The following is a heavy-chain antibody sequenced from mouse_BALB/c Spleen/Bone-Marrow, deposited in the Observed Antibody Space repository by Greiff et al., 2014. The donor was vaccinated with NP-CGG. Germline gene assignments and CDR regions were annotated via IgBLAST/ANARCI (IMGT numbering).Heavy chain of an antibody. J-gene: IGHJ4*01. CDR3: ARYYYGSSYAMDY. CDR2: IDPANGNT. CDR1: GFNIKDTY. D-gene: IGHD1-1*01. V-gene: IGHV14-3*02. Sequence: VQLQQPGAELVKPGASVKLSCTASGFNIKDTYMHWVKQRPEQGLEWIGRIDPANGNTKYDPKFQGKATITADTPSNTAYLQLSSLTSEDTAVYYCARYYYGSSYAMDYWGQGTSVTVSS.